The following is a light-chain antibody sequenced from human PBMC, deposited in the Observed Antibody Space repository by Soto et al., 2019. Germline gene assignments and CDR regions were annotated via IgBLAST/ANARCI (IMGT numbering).Light chain of an antibody. CDR1: QSVSSN. Sequence: EIVMTQSPATLSVSPGERATLSFRASQSVSSNLAWYQQKPGQAPRLLIYGASTRATGIPARFSGSGSGTEFTLTISSLQSEDFAVYYCQQYNNWPPLFTFGPGTKVHI. J-gene: IGKJ3*01. V-gene: IGKV3-15*01. CDR2: GAS. CDR3: QQYNNWPPLFT.